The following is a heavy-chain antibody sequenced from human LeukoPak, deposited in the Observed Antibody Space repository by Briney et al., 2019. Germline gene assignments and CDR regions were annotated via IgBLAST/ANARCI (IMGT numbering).Heavy chain of an antibody. V-gene: IGHV4-39*07. Sequence: PSETLSLTCTVSGGSISSSSYYWGWIRQPPGKGLEWIGSIYYSGSTYYNPSLKSRVTISVDTSKNQFSLKLSSVTAADTAVYYCARDPRDYGDYFDYWGQGTLVTVSS. CDR1: GGSISSSSYY. CDR3: ARDPRDYGDYFDY. D-gene: IGHD4-17*01. J-gene: IGHJ4*02. CDR2: IYYSGST.